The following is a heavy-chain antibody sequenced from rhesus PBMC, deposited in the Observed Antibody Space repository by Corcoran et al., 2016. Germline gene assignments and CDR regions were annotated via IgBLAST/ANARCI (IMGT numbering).Heavy chain of an antibody. V-gene: IGHV3-119*01. Sequence: EVQLVESGGGLVQPGGSRTLSVAASGLTFISSWMYWVRQGPGKGLEWVSRISSDGSSTSYADSVKGRFTISRENAKNSLYLQMNSLRAEDTAVYYCAKDSYSSGWDYWGQGVLVTVSS. J-gene: IGHJ4*01. CDR3: AKDSYSSGWDY. CDR2: ISSDGSST. CDR1: GLTFISSW. D-gene: IGHD6-31*01.